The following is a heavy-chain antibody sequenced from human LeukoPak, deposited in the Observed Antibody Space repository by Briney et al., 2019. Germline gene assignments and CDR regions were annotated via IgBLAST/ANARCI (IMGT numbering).Heavy chain of an antibody. CDR1: GHLQH. D-gene: IGHD6-19*01. CDR3: ARESGYSSGGNWFDP. V-gene: IGHV1-2*02. J-gene: IGHJ5*02. CDR2: INPTSGAT. Sequence: ASVKVSCKTSGHLQHMHWVRQAPGQGLEWMGWINPTSGATNYAQKFQGRVTMTRDASISTAYMELSRLRSDDTAVYYCARESGYSSGGNWFDPWGQGTLVTVSS.